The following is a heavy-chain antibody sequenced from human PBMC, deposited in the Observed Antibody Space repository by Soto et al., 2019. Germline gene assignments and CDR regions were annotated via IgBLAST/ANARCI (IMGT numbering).Heavy chain of an antibody. V-gene: IGHV3-30*03. J-gene: IGHJ4*02. CDR2: ISYDGSNK. D-gene: IGHD6-19*01. CDR1: GFTFSSYG. CDR3: ATPRSIAVAGPRDY. Sequence: QVQLVESGGGVVQPGRSLRLSCAASGFTFSSYGMHWVRQAPGKGLEWVAVISYDGSNKYYADSVKGRFTISRDNSKNTLYLQMNSLRAEDTAVYYCATPRSIAVAGPRDYWGQGTLVTVSS.